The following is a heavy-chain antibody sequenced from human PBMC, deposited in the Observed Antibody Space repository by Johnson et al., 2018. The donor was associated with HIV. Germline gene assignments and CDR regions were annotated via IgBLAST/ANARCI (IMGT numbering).Heavy chain of an antibody. V-gene: IGHV3-7*01. Sequence: EVQLVESGGGLIKPGGSLRLSCAAPGFTFSNAWMSWVRQAPGKGLEWVANIKQDGSEKYYVDSVKGRFTISRDNAKNSLYLQMNSLRAEDTAVYYCARSGNRQWLVRGAFDIWGQGTMVTVSS. CDR3: ARSGNRQWLVRGAFDI. CDR2: IKQDGSEK. J-gene: IGHJ3*02. D-gene: IGHD6-19*01. CDR1: GFTFSNAW.